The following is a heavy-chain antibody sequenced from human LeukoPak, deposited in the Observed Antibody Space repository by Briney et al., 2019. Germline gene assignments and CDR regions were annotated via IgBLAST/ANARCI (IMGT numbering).Heavy chain of an antibody. J-gene: IGHJ6*03. D-gene: IGHD5/OR15-5a*01. Sequence: ASVKVSCKASGYTFTSYDINGVRQATGQGLEWMGWMNPNSGNTGYAQKFQGRVTITRNTSISTAYMELSSLRSEDTAVYYCARESRFYYYMDVWGKGTTVTVSS. CDR2: MNPNSGNT. CDR1: GYTFTSYD. CDR3: ARESRFYYYMDV. V-gene: IGHV1-8*03.